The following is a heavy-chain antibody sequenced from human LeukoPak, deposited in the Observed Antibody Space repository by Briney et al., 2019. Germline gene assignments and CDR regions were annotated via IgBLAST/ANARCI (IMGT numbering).Heavy chain of an antibody. Sequence: SETLSLTCAVYGGSFSGYYWSWIRQPPGTGLEWIGEINHSGSTNYNPSLKSRVTISVDTSKSQFSLKLSSVTAADTAVYYCARAGDGEIFDYWGQGTLVTVSS. CDR2: INHSGST. CDR1: GGSFSGYY. D-gene: IGHD4-17*01. CDR3: ARAGDGEIFDY. J-gene: IGHJ4*02. V-gene: IGHV4-34*01.